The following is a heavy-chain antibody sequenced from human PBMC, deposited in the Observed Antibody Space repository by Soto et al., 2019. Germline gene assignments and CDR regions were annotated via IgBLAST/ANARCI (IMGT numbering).Heavy chain of an antibody. D-gene: IGHD2-21*02. CDR2: IYYSGST. Sequence: PSETLSLTCTVSGGSISSYYWSWIRQPPGKGLEWIGYIYYSGSTNYNPSLKSRVTISVDTSKNQFSLKLSSVTAADTAVYYCARGRAKVTTFRYFDYWGQGALVTVSS. V-gene: IGHV4-59*12. CDR3: ARGRAKVTTFRYFDY. CDR1: GGSISSYY. J-gene: IGHJ4*02.